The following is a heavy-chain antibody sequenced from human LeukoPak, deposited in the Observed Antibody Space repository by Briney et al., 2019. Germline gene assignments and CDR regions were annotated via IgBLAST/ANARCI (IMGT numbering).Heavy chain of an antibody. J-gene: IGHJ5*02. Sequence: SETLSLTCTVSGGSISSFYWSWIRQPPGKGLEWIGYIYYTGSTNYNSSLKSRVTISVDTSKNQFSLKLSSVTAADTAVYYCARDGYYYDSSGYYYFHWFDPWGQGTLVTVSS. V-gene: IGHV4-59*01. CDR2: IYYTGST. CDR1: GGSISSFY. CDR3: ARDGYYYDSSGYYYFHWFDP. D-gene: IGHD3-22*01.